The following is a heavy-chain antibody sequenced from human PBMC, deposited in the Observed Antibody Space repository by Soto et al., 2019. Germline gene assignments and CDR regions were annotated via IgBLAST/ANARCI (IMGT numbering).Heavy chain of an antibody. CDR3: ARGKLTVTTMRLESNYYYYYGMDV. Sequence: SVKVSCKASGYTFSNFGISWVRQAPGEGLEWMGGIIPIIGTANYAQKFQGRVTITADESTSTAYMELRSLRSDDTAVYYCARGKLTVTTMRLESNYYYYYGMDVWGQGTTVTVSS. J-gene: IGHJ6*02. CDR1: GYTFSNFG. D-gene: IGHD4-4*01. V-gene: IGHV1-69*13. CDR2: IIPIIGTA.